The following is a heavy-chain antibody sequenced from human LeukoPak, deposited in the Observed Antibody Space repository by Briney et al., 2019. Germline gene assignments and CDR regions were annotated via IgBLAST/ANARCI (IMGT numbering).Heavy chain of an antibody. Sequence: TGPPLVNPTLTLTLACTFSGLSQSTSGMCVSWIRQPPGKALERLARIDLDDDKYYCTSLKTSLTISKDTSKNQVVLTMTNIDPVDTATYYCALSHADYGDLGNYYYYMDVWGKGTTVTVSS. CDR1: GLSQSTSGMC. V-gene: IGHV2-70*11. CDR3: ALSHADYGDLGNYYYYMDV. CDR2: IDLDDDK. J-gene: IGHJ6*03. D-gene: IGHD4-17*01.